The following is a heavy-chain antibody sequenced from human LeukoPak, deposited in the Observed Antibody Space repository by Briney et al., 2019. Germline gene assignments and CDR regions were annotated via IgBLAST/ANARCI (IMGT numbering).Heavy chain of an antibody. D-gene: IGHD6-19*01. V-gene: IGHV3-53*01. CDR2: ISSGGTT. J-gene: IGHJ1*01. CDR3: ATYSSGWVEYFQH. Sequence: GESLRLSCAASGFTVSSNYMSWVRQAPGKGLEWVSVISSGGTTYYADSVKGRFTISRDNSKNTLYLQMNSLRAEDTAVYYCATYSSGWVEYFQHWGQGTLVTVSS. CDR1: GFTVSSNY.